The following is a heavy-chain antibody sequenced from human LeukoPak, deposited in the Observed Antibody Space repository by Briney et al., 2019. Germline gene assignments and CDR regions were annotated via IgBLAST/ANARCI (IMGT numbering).Heavy chain of an antibody. D-gene: IGHD2-21*01. Sequence: PGGSLRLSCAASGFAFSRYEMNWVRQAPGKGLEWVSYISSSGTTVHYADSVEGRFTVSRDNAKSSLFLQMNSLTAEDTGVYYCAREKDARHGDCSDYWGQGTLVTVSS. V-gene: IGHV3-48*03. CDR3: AREKDARHGDCSDY. CDR1: GFAFSRYE. J-gene: IGHJ4*02. CDR2: ISSSGTTV.